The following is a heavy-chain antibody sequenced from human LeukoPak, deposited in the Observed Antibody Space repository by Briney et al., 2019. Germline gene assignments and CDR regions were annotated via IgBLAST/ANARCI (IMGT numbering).Heavy chain of an antibody. V-gene: IGHV3-21*01. CDR2: LSSSSTYI. D-gene: IGHD3-3*01. CDR3: ARGATIFGVVNGGSGSYYVY. CDR1: GFIFSSYS. Sequence: PGGSLRLSCAASGFIFSSYSMNWVRQAPGKGLEWVSSLSSSSTYIYYADSVKGRFTTSRDNAKNSLYLQMNSLRAEDTAVCYCARGATIFGVVNGGSGSYYVYWGQGTLVTVSS. J-gene: IGHJ4*02.